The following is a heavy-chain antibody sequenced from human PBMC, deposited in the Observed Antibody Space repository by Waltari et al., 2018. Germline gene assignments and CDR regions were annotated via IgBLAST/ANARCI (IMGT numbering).Heavy chain of an antibody. CDR1: GGTFSSYA. V-gene: IGHV1-69*05. Sequence: QVQLVQSGAEVKKPGSSVKVSCKASGGTFSSYAISWVRQAPGQGLEWMGGIIPIFGTANYAQKIQGRVTITTDESTSTAYMGLSSLRSEDTAVYYCARGGGSYPREYERDAFDIWGQGTMVTVSS. D-gene: IGHD1-26*01. J-gene: IGHJ3*02. CDR3: ARGGGSYPREYERDAFDI. CDR2: IIPIFGTA.